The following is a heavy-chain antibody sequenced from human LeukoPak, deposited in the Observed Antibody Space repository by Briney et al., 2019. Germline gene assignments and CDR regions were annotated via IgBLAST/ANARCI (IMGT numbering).Heavy chain of an antibody. CDR1: GFTFSSYS. Sequence: GGSLRLSCAASGFTFSSYSMNWVRQAPGKGLEWVSSISSSSSYIYYADSVKGRFTISRDNAKNSLYLQMSSLRAEDTAVYYCARPSPYDSDAFDIWGQGTMVTVSS. D-gene: IGHD3-16*01. J-gene: IGHJ3*02. V-gene: IGHV3-21*01. CDR3: ARPSPYDSDAFDI. CDR2: ISSSSSYI.